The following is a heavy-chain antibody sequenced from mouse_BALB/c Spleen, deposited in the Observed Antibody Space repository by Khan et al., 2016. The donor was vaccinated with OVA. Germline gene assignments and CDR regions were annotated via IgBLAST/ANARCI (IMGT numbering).Heavy chain of an antibody. V-gene: IGHV1-4*01. J-gene: IGHJ3*01. CDR3: VRDGAYHRNDGWFAY. CDR1: GYTFTSYT. CDR2: INPSNGYT. Sequence: VQLQESGAELARPGASVKMSCKASGYTFTSYTIHWIKKRPGQGLEWIGYINPSNGYTNYNQKFKDKATLTTDKSSTTAYLQLSSLTSYASAVYNCVRDGAYHRNDGWFAYWGQGTLVTVSA. D-gene: IGHD2-14*01.